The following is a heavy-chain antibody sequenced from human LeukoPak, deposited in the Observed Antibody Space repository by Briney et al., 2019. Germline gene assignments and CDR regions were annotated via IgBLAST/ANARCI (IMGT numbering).Heavy chain of an antibody. CDR1: GGSFSGYY. J-gene: IGHJ4*02. CDR2: INHSGST. V-gene: IGHV4-34*01. CDR3: ARYDY. Sequence: PSETLPLTCAVYGGSFSGYYWSWIRQPPGKGLEWIGEINHSGSTNYNPSLKSRVTISVDTSKNQFSLKLRSVTAADTAVYHCARYDYWGQGTLVTVSS.